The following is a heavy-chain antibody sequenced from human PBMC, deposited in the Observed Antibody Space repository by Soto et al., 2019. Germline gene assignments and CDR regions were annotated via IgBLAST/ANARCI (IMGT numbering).Heavy chain of an antibody. CDR1: GFTFSNYG. CDR2: ISGAGGRI. V-gene: IGHV3-23*01. CDR3: AKGDTNEDGPYSDYGMDV. Sequence: EVQLLESGGGLVQPGGSLRISCVVSGFTFSNYGMSWVRQAPGKGLEWVASISGAGGRIYNEESDKGRFTISRDKSKNSVYLQVNSLRSDDTAVYYCAKGDTNEDGPYSDYGMDVWGQGTTVTVS. J-gene: IGHJ6*02.